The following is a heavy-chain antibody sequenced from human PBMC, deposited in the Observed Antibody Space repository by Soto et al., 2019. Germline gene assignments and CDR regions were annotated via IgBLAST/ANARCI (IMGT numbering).Heavy chain of an antibody. D-gene: IGHD5-18*01. CDR3: AKDSGYNYGYFRWFDP. J-gene: IGHJ5*02. Sequence: PSETLSLTCTASGGSISSGDYYWSWMRQHPGKGLEWIGYIYYSGSTYYNPSLKSRVTISVDTSNNQFSLKLSSVTAADTAVYYCAKDSGYNYGYFRWFDPWGQGTLVTVSS. V-gene: IGHV4-31*03. CDR2: IYYSGST. CDR1: GGSISSGDYY.